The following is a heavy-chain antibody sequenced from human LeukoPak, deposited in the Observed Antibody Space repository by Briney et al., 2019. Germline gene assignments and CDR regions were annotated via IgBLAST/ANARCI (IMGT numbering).Heavy chain of an antibody. CDR3: ARDGGDNGDPPDY. D-gene: IGHD4-17*01. V-gene: IGHV4-61*02. J-gene: IGHJ4*02. CDR1: GDSISSGNYY. CDR2: IYTSGST. Sequence: SQTLSLTCSVSGDSISSGNYYWTWIRQPAGKGLEWIGRIYTSGSTNYNPSLKSRVTISVDTSKNQFSLKLSSVTAADTAVYYCARDGGDNGDPPDYWGQGTLVTVSS.